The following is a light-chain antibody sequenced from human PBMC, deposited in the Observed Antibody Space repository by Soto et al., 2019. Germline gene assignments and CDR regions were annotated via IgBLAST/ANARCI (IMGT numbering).Light chain of an antibody. CDR1: QSVSSNY. CDR2: GAS. CDR3: QQYGSSPYT. J-gene: IGKJ5*01. V-gene: IGKV3-20*01. Sequence: ENVLTQSAGTLSLSPGERVTRSCRASQSVSSNYLAWYQQKPGQAPRLLIYGASVRATGIPDRFSGSGSGTDFTLTISRLEPEDFAVYYCQQYGSSPYTFGQGTRLEIK.